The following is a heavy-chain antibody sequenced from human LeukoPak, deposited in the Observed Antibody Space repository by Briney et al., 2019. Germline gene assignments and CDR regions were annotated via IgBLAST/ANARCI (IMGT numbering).Heavy chain of an antibody. CDR2: IYPGDSDT. V-gene: IGHV5-51*01. D-gene: IGHD3-22*01. CDR1: GYTFTSYW. Sequence: LGESLKISCKGSGYTFTSYWIGWVRQMPGKGLEWMGIIYPGDSDTRYSPSFQGQVTISADKSSSTAYLQWSSLKASDTAMYYFARGFNYYDSRGYYYLAPYFDHWGQGTLVTVSS. CDR3: ARGFNYYDSRGYYYLAPYFDH. J-gene: IGHJ4*02.